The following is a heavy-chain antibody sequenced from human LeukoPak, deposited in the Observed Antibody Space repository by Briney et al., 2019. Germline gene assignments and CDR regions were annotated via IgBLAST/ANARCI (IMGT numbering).Heavy chain of an antibody. Sequence: ASVKVSCKASGYTFTGYYMHWVRQAPGQGLEWMGWINPNSGGTNYAQKFRGWVTITRDTSASTAYMELSSLRSEDTAVYYCARDKFDFSYGMDVWGQGTTVTVSS. D-gene: IGHD3-3*01. J-gene: IGHJ6*02. CDR3: ARDKFDFSYGMDV. V-gene: IGHV1-2*04. CDR2: INPNSGGT. CDR1: GYTFTGYY.